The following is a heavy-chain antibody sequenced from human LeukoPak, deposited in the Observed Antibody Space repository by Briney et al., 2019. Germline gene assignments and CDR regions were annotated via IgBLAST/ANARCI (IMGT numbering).Heavy chain of an antibody. CDR3: ARGGRITIFGVVTYNWFDP. J-gene: IGHJ5*02. Sequence: SETLSLTCTVSDGSITNYYWSWIRQPPGKGLEWIGHIYYSGSTNYNPSLKSRVTISVDTSKNQFSLKLSSVTAADTAVYYCARGGRITIFGVVTYNWFDPWGQGTLVTVSS. V-gene: IGHV4-59*12. D-gene: IGHD3-3*01. CDR2: IYYSGST. CDR1: DGSITNYY.